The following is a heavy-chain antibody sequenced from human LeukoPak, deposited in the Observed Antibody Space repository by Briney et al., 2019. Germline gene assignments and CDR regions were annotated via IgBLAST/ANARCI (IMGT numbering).Heavy chain of an antibody. D-gene: IGHD2-2*02. CDR1: GFTFSSYW. J-gene: IGHJ5*02. V-gene: IGHV3-7*01. CDR3: ARDIVVVPAAIRGPHWFDP. CDR2: IKQDGSEK. Sequence: PGGSLRLSCAASGFTFSSYWMSWVRQAPGTGLEWVANIKQDGSEKYYVDSVKGRFTISRDNAKNSLYLQMDSLRAEDTAVYYCARDIVVVPAAIRGPHWFDPWGQGTLVTVSS.